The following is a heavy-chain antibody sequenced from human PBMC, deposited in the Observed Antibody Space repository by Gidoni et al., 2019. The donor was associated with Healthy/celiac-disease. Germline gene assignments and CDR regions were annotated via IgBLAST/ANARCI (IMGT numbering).Heavy chain of an antibody. CDR1: GFTVSSYG. CDR3: ARDRVVTRSFDY. V-gene: IGHV3-33*01. D-gene: IGHD2-21*02. Sequence: QVQLVASGGGVVQPGRSLRLSCASSGFTVSSYGLHWVRQAPGKGLEWVAVIWYDGSNKYYADSGKGRFTISRDNSKNTLYLQMNSLRAEDTAVYYCARDRVVTRSFDYWGQGTLVTVSS. J-gene: IGHJ4*02. CDR2: IWYDGSNK.